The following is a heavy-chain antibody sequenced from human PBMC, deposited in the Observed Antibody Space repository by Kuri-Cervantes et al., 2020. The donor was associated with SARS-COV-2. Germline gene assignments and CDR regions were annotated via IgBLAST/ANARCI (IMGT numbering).Heavy chain of an antibody. Sequence: SETLSLTCAVYGGSFSGYYWSWIRQPPGKGLEWIGEINHSGSTNYNPSLKSRVTISVDTSKNQFSLKLSSVTAADTAVYYCARGSAPYYYYMDVWGKGTTVTVSS. CDR3: ARGSAPYYYYMDV. CDR2: INHSGST. CDR1: GGSFSGYY. V-gene: IGHV4-34*01. J-gene: IGHJ6*03.